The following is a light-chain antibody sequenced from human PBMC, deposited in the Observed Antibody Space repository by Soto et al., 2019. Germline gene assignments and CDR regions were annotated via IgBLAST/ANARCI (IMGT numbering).Light chain of an antibody. Sequence: QSVLTQPASVSGSPGQSITIACTGTSGDVGSYNVVSWYQQYPGKAPKLLIYEVNKRPSGVSNRFSGSKSGNTASLTISGLQAEDEAEYYCCSYAGSSTWVFGGGTKLTVL. CDR2: EVN. J-gene: IGLJ3*02. V-gene: IGLV2-23*02. CDR3: CSYAGSSTWV. CDR1: SGDVGSYNV.